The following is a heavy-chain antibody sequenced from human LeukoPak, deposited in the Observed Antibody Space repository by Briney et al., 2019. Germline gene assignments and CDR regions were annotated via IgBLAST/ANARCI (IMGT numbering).Heavy chain of an antibody. V-gene: IGHV3-74*01. D-gene: IGHD6-6*01. J-gene: IGHJ4*02. CDR1: GFTFSSYW. CDR2: INSDGSST. CDR3: AREEGIAARMFDY. Sequence: GGSLRLSCAASGFTFSSYWMHWVRQAPGKGLVWVSRINSDGSSTSYADSVKGRFTISRDNAKNTLYLQMNSLRAEDTAVYYCAREEGIAARMFDYWGQGTLVTVSP.